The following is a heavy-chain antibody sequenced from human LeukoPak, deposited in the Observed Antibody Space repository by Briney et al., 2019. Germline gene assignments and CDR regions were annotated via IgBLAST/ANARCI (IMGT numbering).Heavy chain of an antibody. CDR3: AKSGGYGLIDY. Sequence: SETLSLTCTVSGGSVSSYYWGWIRQPPGKGLEWIGSIYSSGSTYYNASLQSRVTISIETSKNQISLRLNSVTAADTAMYYCAKSGGYGLIDYWGQGTLVTVSS. V-gene: IGHV4-39*01. J-gene: IGHJ4*02. CDR2: IYSSGST. D-gene: IGHD1-26*01. CDR1: GGSVSSYY.